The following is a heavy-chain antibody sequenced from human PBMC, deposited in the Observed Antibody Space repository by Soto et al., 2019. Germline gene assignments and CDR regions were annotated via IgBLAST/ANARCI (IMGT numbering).Heavy chain of an antibody. V-gene: IGHV5-51*01. CDR1: GYSFTSYW. D-gene: IGHD6-13*01. CDR2: IYPGDSDT. CDR3: ATCYSSSWTRWDPFDY. J-gene: IGHJ4*02. Sequence: GESLKISCKGSGYSFTSYWIGWVRQMPGKGLEWMGIIYPGDSDTRYSPSFQGQVTISADKSISTAYLQWSSLKASDTAMYYCATCYSSSWTRWDPFDYWGQGTLVTVSS.